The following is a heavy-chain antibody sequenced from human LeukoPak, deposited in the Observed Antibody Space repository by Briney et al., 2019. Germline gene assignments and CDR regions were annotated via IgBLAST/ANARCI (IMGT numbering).Heavy chain of an antibody. CDR2: IYPGDSDT. V-gene: IGHV5-51*01. CDR1: GYSFSGYW. Sequence: PGESLKISCKGSGYSFSGYWIGWVRQMPGKGLEWMGIIYPGDSDTRYSPSFQGQVTISADKSISTAYLQWSSLKASDTAMYYCAKHLGGGPAATPFDYWGQGTLVTVTS. D-gene: IGHD2-2*01. J-gene: IGHJ4*02. CDR3: AKHLGGGPAATPFDY.